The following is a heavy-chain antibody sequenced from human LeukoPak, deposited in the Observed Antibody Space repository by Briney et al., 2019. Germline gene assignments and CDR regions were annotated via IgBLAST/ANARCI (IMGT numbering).Heavy chain of an antibody. V-gene: IGHV3-23*01. CDR2: ISGSGGST. CDR3: ASRGGYSHGFDY. J-gene: IGHJ4*02. D-gene: IGHD5-18*01. Sequence: GGSLRLSCAASGFTFSSYAMSWVRQAPGKGLEWVSAISGSGGSTYYADSVKGRFTISRDNSKNTLYLQMNSLRAEDTAVYYCASRGGYSHGFDYWGQGTLVTVSS. CDR1: GFTFSSYA.